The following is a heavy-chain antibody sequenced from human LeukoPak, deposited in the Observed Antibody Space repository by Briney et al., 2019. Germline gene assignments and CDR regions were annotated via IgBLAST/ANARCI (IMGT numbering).Heavy chain of an antibody. V-gene: IGHV1-8*01. CDR1: GYTFTSYD. CDR3: ARAPSREDYGDHYWFDP. Sequence: VSVKVSCKASGYTFTSYDINWVRQATGQGLEWMGWMNPNSGNTGYAQKFQGRVTMTRNTSISTAYMELSSLRSEDTAVYYCARAPSREDYGDHYWFDPWGQGTLVTVSS. D-gene: IGHD4-17*01. J-gene: IGHJ5*02. CDR2: MNPNSGNT.